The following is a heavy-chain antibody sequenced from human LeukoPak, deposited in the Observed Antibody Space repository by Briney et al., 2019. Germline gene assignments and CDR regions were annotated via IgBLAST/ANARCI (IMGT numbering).Heavy chain of an antibody. Sequence: SETLPLTCAVYGGSFSGYHWSWIRQHPGKGLEWIGYNYYSGSTSYNPSLKSRITISVDTSKNQLSLKLSSVTAADTAVYYCAREIRTSHSYFDYWGQGTLVTVSS. D-gene: IGHD2-2*01. V-gene: IGHV4-31*11. CDR2: NYYSGST. CDR3: AREIRTSHSYFDY. J-gene: IGHJ4*02. CDR1: GGSFSGYH.